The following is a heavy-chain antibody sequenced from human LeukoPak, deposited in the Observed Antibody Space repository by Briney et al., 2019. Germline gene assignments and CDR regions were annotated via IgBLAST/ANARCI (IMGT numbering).Heavy chain of an antibody. CDR3: ATGWFGELKDYYYGMDV. CDR1: GFTFTSSA. CDR2: IVVGSGNT. Sequence: SVKVSCKASGFTFTSSAVQWVRQARGQRLEWIGWIVVGSGNTNYAQKFQERVTITRDMSTSTAYMELSSLRSEDTAVYYCATGWFGELKDYYYGMDVWGQGTTLTVSS. V-gene: IGHV1-58*01. J-gene: IGHJ6*02. D-gene: IGHD3-10*01.